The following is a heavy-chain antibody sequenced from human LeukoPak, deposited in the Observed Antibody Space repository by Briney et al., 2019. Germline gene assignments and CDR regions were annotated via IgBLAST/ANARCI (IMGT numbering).Heavy chain of an antibody. J-gene: IGHJ3*02. CDR3: ARDSSSSGDAFDI. V-gene: IGHV1-69*04. D-gene: IGHD6-19*01. CDR1: GGTFSSYA. CDR2: IIPIFGIA. Sequence: SVRVSCKASGGTFSSYAISWVRQAPGQGLEWMGRIIPIFGIANYAQKFQGRVTITADKSTSTAYMELSSLRSEDTAVYYCARDSSSSGDAFDIWGQGTMVTVSS.